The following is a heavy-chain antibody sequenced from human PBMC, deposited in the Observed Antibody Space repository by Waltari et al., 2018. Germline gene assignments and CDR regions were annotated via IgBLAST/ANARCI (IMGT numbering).Heavy chain of an antibody. CDR2: RKQDGSQK. CDR3: ARGYKSDS. CDR1: GFTFSSHW. D-gene: IGHD5-18*01. V-gene: IGHV3-7*01. Sequence: EVQLVESGGGLVQPGGSLRLSCAASGFTFSSHWMRWVRQAPGKGLEWVASRKQDGSQKYYVDSVKGRFTISSDNAKNSLYLQMNSLRAEDTAVYYCARGYKSDSWGQGTLVTVSS. J-gene: IGHJ4*02.